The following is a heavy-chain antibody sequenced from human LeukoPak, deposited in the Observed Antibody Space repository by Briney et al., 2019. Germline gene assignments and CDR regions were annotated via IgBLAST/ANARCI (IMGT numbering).Heavy chain of an antibody. D-gene: IGHD5-24*01. CDR2: INHSGST. V-gene: IGHV4-34*01. J-gene: IGHJ3*02. CDR1: GGSFSGYY. Sequence: SETLSLTCAVYGGSFSGYYWSWIRQPPGKGLEWIGEINHSGSTNYNPSLKSRVTISVDTSKNQFSLKLSSVTAADTAVYYCARHTWKEMATITGAFDIWGQGTMVTVSS. CDR3: ARHTWKEMATITGAFDI.